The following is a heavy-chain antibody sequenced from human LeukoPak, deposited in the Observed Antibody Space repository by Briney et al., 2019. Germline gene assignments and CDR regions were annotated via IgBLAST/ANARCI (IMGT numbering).Heavy chain of an antibody. CDR3: ARVVAPPSYYYDSSGYYESFGY. J-gene: IGHJ4*02. D-gene: IGHD3-22*01. CDR2: INTNTGNP. Sequence: ASAKVSCKASGGTFSNYAISWVRQAPGQGLEWMAWINTNTGNPTYAQGFTGRFVFSLDTSVSTAYLQISSLKAEDTAVYYCARVVAPPSYYYDSSGYYESFGYWGQGTLVTVSS. V-gene: IGHV7-4-1*02. CDR1: GGTFSNYA.